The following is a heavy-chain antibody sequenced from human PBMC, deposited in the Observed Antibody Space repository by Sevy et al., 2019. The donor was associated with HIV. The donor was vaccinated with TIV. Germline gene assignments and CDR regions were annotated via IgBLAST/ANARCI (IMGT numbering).Heavy chain of an antibody. CDR3: AKDRRYGDIGLFDY. J-gene: IGHJ4*02. V-gene: IGHV3-23*01. CDR2: IFGTGGTA. Sequence: GGSLRLSCTASGFTINDYAMNWVRQVPGKGLEWVSVIFGTGGTAYYADSVKGRFTVSRDNSKNTLYLQMNSLRAEDTAIYYCAKDRRYGDIGLFDYWGQGTLVTVSS. D-gene: IGHD4-17*01. CDR1: GFTINDYA.